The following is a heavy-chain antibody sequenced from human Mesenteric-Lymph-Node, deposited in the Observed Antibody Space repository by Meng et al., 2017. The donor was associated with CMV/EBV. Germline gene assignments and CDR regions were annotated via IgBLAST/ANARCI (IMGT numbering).Heavy chain of an antibody. CDR3: AGGIAAAGSRWFDP. V-gene: IGHV1-3*01. J-gene: IGHJ5*02. CDR2: INAGNGDT. CDR1: GYTFSSYA. D-gene: IGHD6-13*01. Sequence: QVQLVQSGAEVKKPGASVKASCKASGYTFSSYAMHWGLQAPGQKFDWMGWINAGNGDTRYSQKLQGRVTFTMDKSTSTAYMELSSLRSEDTAVYYCAGGIAAAGSRWFDPWGQGTLVTVSS.